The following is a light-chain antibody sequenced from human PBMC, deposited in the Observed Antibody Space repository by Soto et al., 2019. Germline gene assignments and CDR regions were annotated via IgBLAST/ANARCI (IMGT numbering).Light chain of an antibody. CDR3: QHCQPYGDSPPLT. J-gene: IGKJ4*01. CDR2: DVS. CDR1: QSVRSS. V-gene: IGKV3-11*01. Sequence: EIVLTQSPATLSLSPGERATLYCSASQSVRSSLACYQQQPGQAPRLLIYDVSHRATGVPARFSGTGSETDFTLTISRLEPEDFAVYYCQHCQPYGDSPPLTFGGGTKVDIK.